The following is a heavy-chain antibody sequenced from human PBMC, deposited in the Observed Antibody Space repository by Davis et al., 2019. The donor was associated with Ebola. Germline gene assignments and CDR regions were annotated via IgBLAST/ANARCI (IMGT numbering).Heavy chain of an antibody. D-gene: IGHD3-10*01. CDR1: GGSFSGYY. CDR2: IYYSGST. Sequence: PSETLSLTCAVYGGSFSGYYWSWIRQHPGKGLEWIGYIYYSGSTYYNPSLKSRVTISVDTSKNQFSLKLSSVTAADTAVYYCARAYGSGSYAGDAFDIWGQGTMVTVSS. J-gene: IGHJ3*02. V-gene: IGHV4-31*11. CDR3: ARAYGSGSYAGDAFDI.